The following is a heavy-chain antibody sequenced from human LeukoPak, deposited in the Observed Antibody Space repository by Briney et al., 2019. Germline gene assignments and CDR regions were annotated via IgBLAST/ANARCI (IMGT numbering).Heavy chain of an antibody. CDR1: GGSISSSSYY. J-gene: IGHJ5*02. CDR2: IYYSGST. D-gene: IGHD2-15*01. Sequence: SETLSLTCTVSGGSISSSSYYWGWLRQPPGKGLEWVGSIYYSGSTYYNPSLKSRVTISVDTSKNQFSLKLSSVTAADTAVYYCTTRYCTGGSCYFDPWGQGTLVTVSS. V-gene: IGHV4-39*01. CDR3: TTRYCTGGSCYFDP.